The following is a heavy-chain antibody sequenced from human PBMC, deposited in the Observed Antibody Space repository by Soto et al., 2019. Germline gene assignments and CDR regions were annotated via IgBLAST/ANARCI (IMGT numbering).Heavy chain of an antibody. CDR1: GFTFISYS. CDR3: ARELEYGGNIDY. CDR2: ISSSSSCI. Sequence: PGGSLRLSCAASGFTFISYSMNCVRQAPGKGLEWVSSISSSSSCIYYADSVKGRFTISRDNAKNSLYLQMNSLRAEDTAVYYCARELEYGGNIDYWGQGTLVTVSS. J-gene: IGHJ4*02. V-gene: IGHV3-21*01. D-gene: IGHD4-17*01.